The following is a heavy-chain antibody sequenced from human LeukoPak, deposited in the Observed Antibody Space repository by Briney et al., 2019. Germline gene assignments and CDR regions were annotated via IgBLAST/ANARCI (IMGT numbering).Heavy chain of an antibody. J-gene: IGHJ4*02. CDR3: ARRNVYSSSWDYFDY. Sequence: SETLSLTCTVSGDSINSRSYYWDWIRQPPGKGLEWIGNLYYGGNTHYNPSLKSRVTISADTSNNQFSLKLSSVTAADTAVYYCARRNVYSSSWDYFDYWGQGTLVTVSS. D-gene: IGHD6-13*01. V-gene: IGHV4-39*01. CDR1: GDSINSRSYY. CDR2: LYYGGNT.